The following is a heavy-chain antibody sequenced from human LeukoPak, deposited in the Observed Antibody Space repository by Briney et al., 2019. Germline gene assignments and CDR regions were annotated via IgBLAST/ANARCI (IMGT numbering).Heavy chain of an antibody. V-gene: IGHV1-69*04. D-gene: IGHD4-17*01. CDR2: IIPILGIA. CDR3: ATDRGTVTTFDY. Sequence: SVKVSCKASGGTFSSYAISWVRQAPGQGLEWMGRIIPILGIANYAQKFQGRVTITAGKSTSTAYMELSSLRSEDTAVYYCATDRGTVTTFDYWGQGTLVTVSS. CDR1: GGTFSSYA. J-gene: IGHJ4*02.